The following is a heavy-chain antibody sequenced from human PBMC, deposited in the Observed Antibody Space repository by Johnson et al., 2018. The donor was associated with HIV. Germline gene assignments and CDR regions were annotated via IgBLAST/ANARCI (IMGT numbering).Heavy chain of an antibody. CDR1: GFTVSSNY. Sequence: VQLVESGGGLVQPGGSLRLSCAASGFTVSSNYMSWVRQAPGKGLEWVSVIYSGGSTYYADSVKGRFTIPRGNAKNSLYLQMNSLRAGDTAVYYCARGGAAAGGAFDIWGQGTMVTVSS. D-gene: IGHD6-13*01. CDR2: IYSGGST. J-gene: IGHJ3*02. V-gene: IGHV3-66*01. CDR3: ARGGAAAGGAFDI.